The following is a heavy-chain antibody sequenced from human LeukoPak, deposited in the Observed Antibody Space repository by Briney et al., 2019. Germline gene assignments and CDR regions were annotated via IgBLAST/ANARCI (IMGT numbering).Heavy chain of an antibody. CDR1: GGSISSSTYY. D-gene: IGHD6-19*01. CDR3: AGGRSSVLGY. J-gene: IGHJ4*02. Sequence: TSETPSLTCTVSGGSISSSTYYWGWIRQPPGKGLEWIGSIYYSGTTYYNPSLKSRVTISADTSKNQFSLKLSSVTAADTAVYYCAGGRSSVLGYWGQGTLVTVSS. CDR2: IYYSGTT. V-gene: IGHV4-39*05.